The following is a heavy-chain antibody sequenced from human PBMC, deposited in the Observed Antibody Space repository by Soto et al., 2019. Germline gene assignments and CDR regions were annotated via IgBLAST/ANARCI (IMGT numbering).Heavy chain of an antibody. CDR1: GFSFSSYG. D-gene: IGHD1-26*01. Sequence: GGSLRLSCAASGFSFSSYGMHWVRQAPGKGLDWVAVIWYDGSNEYYAESVKGRFTISRDNSKNTLYVQMNSLTVEDTAVYYCARAQYTGSYFDACDVWGQGTMVTVSS. V-gene: IGHV3-33*03. CDR3: ARAQYTGSYFDACDV. J-gene: IGHJ3*01. CDR2: IWYDGSNE.